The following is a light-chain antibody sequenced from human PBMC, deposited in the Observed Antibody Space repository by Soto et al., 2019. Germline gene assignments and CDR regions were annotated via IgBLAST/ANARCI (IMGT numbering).Light chain of an antibody. CDR1: SSNIGAGYD. CDR2: GNS. Sequence: QSVLTQPPSVSGAPGQRVTISCTGSSSNIGAGYDVHWYQQLPGTAPKLLIYGNSNRPSGVPDRFFGSKSGTSASLAITGLQAEDEADYYCQSYDSSFYVFGTGTKVTVL. J-gene: IGLJ1*01. V-gene: IGLV1-40*01. CDR3: QSYDSSFYV.